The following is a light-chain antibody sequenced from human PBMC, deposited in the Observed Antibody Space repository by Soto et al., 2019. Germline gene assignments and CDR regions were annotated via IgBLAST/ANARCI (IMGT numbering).Light chain of an antibody. CDR2: EVV. CDR3: SSYTSSSTVV. J-gene: IGLJ2*01. CDR1: SSDVGGYNY. V-gene: IGLV2-14*01. Sequence: QSALTQPASVSGSPGQSITISCTGTSSDVGGYNYVSWYQQYPGKAPKLMIFEVVNRPSGLSNRFSGSKSGNTASLTSSGLQAEDEADYYCSSYTSSSTVVFGGGTKLTVL.